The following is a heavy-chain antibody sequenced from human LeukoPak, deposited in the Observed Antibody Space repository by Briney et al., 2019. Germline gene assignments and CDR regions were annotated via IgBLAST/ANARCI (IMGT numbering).Heavy chain of an antibody. CDR1: GGSFSGYY. CDR3: ARRSLTGAFDI. Sequence: SETLSLTCAAYGGSFSGYYWSWIRQPPGKGLEWIGEINHSGSTNYNPSLKSRVTISVDTSKNQFSLKLSSVTAADTAVYYCARRSLTGAFDIWGQGTMVTVSS. V-gene: IGHV4-34*01. D-gene: IGHD4/OR15-4a*01. CDR2: INHSGST. J-gene: IGHJ3*02.